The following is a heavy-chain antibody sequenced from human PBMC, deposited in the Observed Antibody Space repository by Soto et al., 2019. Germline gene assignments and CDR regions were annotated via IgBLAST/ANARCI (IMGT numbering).Heavy chain of an antibody. D-gene: IGHD3-22*01. J-gene: IGHJ4*02. CDR3: ATYYYDGSGYDFDY. CDR1: GGSFSGYY. CDR2: VTHTGST. V-gene: IGHV4-34*01. Sequence: PSETLSLTCAVYGGSFSGYYWSWIRQPPGKGLEWIEQVTHTGSTNYNPSLKSRVIISEDTSKNQFSLKLYSVTAADTAVYYCATYYYDGSGYDFDYWGQGTLVTVSS.